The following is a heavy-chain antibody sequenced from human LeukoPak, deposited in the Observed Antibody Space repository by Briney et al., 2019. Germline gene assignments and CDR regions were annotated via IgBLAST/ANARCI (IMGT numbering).Heavy chain of an antibody. CDR1: GFTFDDYA. CDR2: INWNSGNI. D-gene: IGHD1-26*01. Sequence: PGRSLRLSCAASGFTFDDYAMHWVRRAPGKGLEWVSGINWNSGNIGYADSVKGRFTISRDNAKNSLYLQMNSLRVEDMALYYCAKSSGSYYTAFDIWGQGTMVTVSS. CDR3: AKSSGSYYTAFDI. J-gene: IGHJ3*02. V-gene: IGHV3-9*03.